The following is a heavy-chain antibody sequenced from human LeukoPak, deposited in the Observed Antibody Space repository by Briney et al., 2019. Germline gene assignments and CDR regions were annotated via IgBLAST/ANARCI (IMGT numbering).Heavy chain of an antibody. D-gene: IGHD3-10*01. CDR1: GGSFSGYY. Sequence: PSETLSLTCAVYGGSFSGYYWSWIRQPPGKGLEWIGEINHSGSTNYNPSLKSRVTISVDTPKNQFSLKLSSVTAADTAVYYCARGRQGYYYGSGSYYKWEYYYYGMDVWGQGTTVTVSS. V-gene: IGHV4-34*01. CDR3: ARGRQGYYYGSGSYYKWEYYYYGMDV. CDR2: INHSGST. J-gene: IGHJ6*02.